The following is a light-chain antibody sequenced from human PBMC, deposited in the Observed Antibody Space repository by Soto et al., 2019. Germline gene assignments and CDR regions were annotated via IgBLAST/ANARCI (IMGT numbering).Light chain of an antibody. CDR2: WAS. J-gene: IGKJ5*01. CDR1: QSVLSSSNNKNY. Sequence: DIVLTQSPDSLAMSLGERATINCKSSQSVLSSSNNKNYLAWYQQKPGQPPKLLIYWASTRESGVPDRFSGSGSGTDFTLTIGSLQAEDVAVYYCQKYYSTPAITFGQGTRLEIK. CDR3: QKYYSTPAIT. V-gene: IGKV4-1*01.